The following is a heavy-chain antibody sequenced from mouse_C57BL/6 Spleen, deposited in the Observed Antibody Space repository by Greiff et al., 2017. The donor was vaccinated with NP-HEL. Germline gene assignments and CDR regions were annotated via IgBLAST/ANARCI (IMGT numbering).Heavy chain of an antibody. Sequence: EVKVEESGGGLVQPGGSLSLSCAASGFTFTDYYMSWVRQPPGKALEWLGFIRNKANGYTTEYSAPVQGRFTISRDNSHSIRYLQMNALRAEDSATIVCARYHGYYAVDYWGQGTSVTVSS. J-gene: IGHJ4*01. CDR2: IRNKANGYTT. V-gene: IGHV7-3*01. CDR3: ARYHGYYAVDY. CDR1: GFTFTDYY.